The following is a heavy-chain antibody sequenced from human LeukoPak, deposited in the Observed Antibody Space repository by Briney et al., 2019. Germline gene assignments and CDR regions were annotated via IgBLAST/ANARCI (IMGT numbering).Heavy chain of an antibody. Sequence: GGSLRLSRVASGFSFSSYWMHWVRQDPGKGLMWVARISSDGSDTKYGDSVNGRFTISRDNGKNALYLQMNGLGAEDTDVYYCARDQTQLGPTTVDHWGQGIQVTVSS. CDR1: GFSFSSYW. J-gene: IGHJ4*02. CDR3: ARDQTQLGPTTVDH. D-gene: IGHD1-1*01. CDR2: ISSDGSDT. V-gene: IGHV3-74*01.